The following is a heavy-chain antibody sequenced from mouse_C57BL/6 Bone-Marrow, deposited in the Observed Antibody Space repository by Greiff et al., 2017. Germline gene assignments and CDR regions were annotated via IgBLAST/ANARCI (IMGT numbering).Heavy chain of an antibody. V-gene: IGHV1-82*01. Sequence: VQLQQSGPELVKPGASVKISCKASGYAFSSSWMNWVKQRPGKGLEWIGRIYPGDGDTNYNGKFKGKATLTADKSSSTAYMQLSSLTSEDSAVYFCARDYKGAYWGQGTLVTVSA. CDR2: IYPGDGDT. J-gene: IGHJ3*01. CDR1: GYAFSSSW. CDR3: ARDYKGAY. D-gene: IGHD2-12*01.